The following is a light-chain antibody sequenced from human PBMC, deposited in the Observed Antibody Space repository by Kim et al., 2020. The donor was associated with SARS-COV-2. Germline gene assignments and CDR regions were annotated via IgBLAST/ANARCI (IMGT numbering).Light chain of an antibody. J-gene: IGLJ3*02. CDR1: SPNIGSYP. V-gene: IGLV1-44*01. CDR2: TDD. Sequence: GQRVTISCSGGSPNIGSYPVNWYQHLPGTAPQLLIHTDDRRPSGVPDRFSGSKSGTSASLAISGLQSEDEADYYCATWDDSLNGWVFGGGTQLTVL. CDR3: ATWDDSLNGWV.